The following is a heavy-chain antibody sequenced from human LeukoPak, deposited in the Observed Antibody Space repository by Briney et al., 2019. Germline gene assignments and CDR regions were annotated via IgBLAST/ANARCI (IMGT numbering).Heavy chain of an antibody. J-gene: IGHJ4*02. CDR3: ARYAFIGGFDY. V-gene: IGHV3-48*03. Sequence: GGSLGLSCAASGFTFSSYEMNWVRQAPGKGLEWVSYISSSSSTIYYADSVKGRFTISRDNAKNSLYLQMNSLRAEDTAVYYCARYAFIGGFDYWGQGTLVTVSS. D-gene: IGHD3-16*01. CDR1: GFTFSSYE. CDR2: ISSSSSTI.